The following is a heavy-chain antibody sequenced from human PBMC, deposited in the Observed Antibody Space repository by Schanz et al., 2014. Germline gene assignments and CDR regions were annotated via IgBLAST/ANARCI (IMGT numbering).Heavy chain of an antibody. V-gene: IGHV3-21*04. D-gene: IGHD3-10*01. Sequence: VRLVESGGGLVKPGGSLRLSCAASGFNFSSYSLNWVRQAPGKGLEWVSSISYGTSYIYYAESVKGRFTISRDNAKNTLYLQMNSLRAEDTAVYYCAKGRFGELSAFDIWGQGTMVTVSS. CDR1: GFNFSSYS. CDR2: ISYGTSYI. J-gene: IGHJ3*02. CDR3: AKGRFGELSAFDI.